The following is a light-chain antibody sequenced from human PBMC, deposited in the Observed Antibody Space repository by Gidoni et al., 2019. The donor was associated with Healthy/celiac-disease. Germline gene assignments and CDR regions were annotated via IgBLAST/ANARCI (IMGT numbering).Light chain of an antibody. CDR2: DAS. CDR1: QDISNY. J-gene: IGKJ3*01. CDR3: QQYDNPQVT. Sequence: DIQMTQSPSSLSASVGDRVTITCQASQDISNYLNWYQQKPGKAPKLLIYDASNLETGVPSRFSGSGSGTDFTFTISSLQPEDIATYYCQQYDNPQVTFGPXTKVDIK. V-gene: IGKV1-33*01.